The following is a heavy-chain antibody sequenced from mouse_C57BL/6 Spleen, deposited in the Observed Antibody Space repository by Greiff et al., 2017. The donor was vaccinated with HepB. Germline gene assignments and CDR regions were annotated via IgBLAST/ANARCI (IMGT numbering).Heavy chain of an antibody. D-gene: IGHD1-1*01. J-gene: IGHJ2*01. CDR2: IYPGDGDT. CDR3: AKGPLYYYCSSPLDY. V-gene: IGHV1-82*01. CDR1: GYAFSSSW. Sequence: LVESGPELVKPGASVKISCKASGYAFSSSWMNWVKQRPGKGLEWIGRIYPGDGDTNYNGKFKGKATLTADKSSSTAYMQLSSLTSEDSAVYFCAKGPLYYYCSSPLDYWGQGTTLTVSS.